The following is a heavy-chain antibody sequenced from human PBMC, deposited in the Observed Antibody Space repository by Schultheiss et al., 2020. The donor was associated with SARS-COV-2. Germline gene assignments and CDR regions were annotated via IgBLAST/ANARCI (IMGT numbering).Heavy chain of an antibody. CDR3: ARGWDYYDSSGYYEY. CDR1: GFTFSSYG. J-gene: IGHJ4*02. D-gene: IGHD3-22*01. CDR2: IWYDGSNK. V-gene: IGHV3-33*01. Sequence: GESLKISCAASGFTFSSYGMHWVRQAPGKGLEWVAVIWYDGSNKYYADSVKGRFTISRDNSKNTLYLQMNSLRAEDTAVYYCARGWDYYDSSGYYEYWGQGTLVTVSS.